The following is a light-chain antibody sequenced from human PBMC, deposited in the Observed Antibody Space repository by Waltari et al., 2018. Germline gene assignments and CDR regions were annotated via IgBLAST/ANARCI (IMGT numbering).Light chain of an antibody. V-gene: IGKV1-33*01. J-gene: IGKJ1*01. CDR3: QHYDGVPPWT. CDR1: QEINNY. CDR2: DAS. Sequence: DIQMTQSPSSLSASVGDRVTITCQASQEINNYLNWYQQKPGKAPKLLIYDASTLETGVPSRFSGSGSGTDFVFTISRLQSEDIATYYCQHYDGVPPWTFGQGTRVDFK.